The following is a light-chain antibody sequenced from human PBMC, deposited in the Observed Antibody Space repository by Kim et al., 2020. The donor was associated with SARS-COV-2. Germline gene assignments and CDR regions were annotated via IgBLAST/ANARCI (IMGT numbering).Light chain of an antibody. CDR1: QSVSGSK. V-gene: IGKV3-20*01. CDR2: GAS. CDR3: QQYGSSPRT. Sequence: EIVLTQSPGTLSLSPGERATLSCRASQSVSGSKLVWYQQKPGQAPRLLIYGASSRATGIPDRFSGSGSGTDFTLTISRLEPEDVVVYYCQQYGSSPRTFGQGTKLEI. J-gene: IGKJ2*01.